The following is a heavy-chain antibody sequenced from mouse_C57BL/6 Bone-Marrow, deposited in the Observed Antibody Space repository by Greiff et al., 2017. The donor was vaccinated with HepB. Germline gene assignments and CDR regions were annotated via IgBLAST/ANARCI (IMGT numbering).Heavy chain of an antibody. V-gene: IGHV3-6*01. D-gene: IGHD2-4*01. CDR2: ISYDGSN. CDR1: GYSITSGYY. J-gene: IGHJ1*03. Sequence: EVKLEESGPGLVKPSQSLSLTCSVTGYSITSGYYWNWIRQFPGNKLEWMGYISYDGSNNYNPSLKNRISITRDTSKNQFFLKLNSVTTEDTATYYCARGIYYDYDRYFDVWGTGTTVTVSS. CDR3: ARGIYYDYDRYFDV.